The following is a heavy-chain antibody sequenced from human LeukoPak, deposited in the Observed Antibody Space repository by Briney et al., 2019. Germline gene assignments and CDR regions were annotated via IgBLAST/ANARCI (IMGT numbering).Heavy chain of an antibody. D-gene: IGHD3-10*01. CDR2: TSYDGTKK. V-gene: IGHV3-30*19. Sequence: GTSLRLSCAASGISFSSHGMHWVRQAPGKGLEWVAVTSYDGTKKDYADHVKGRFTISRDNSQNTLYLQMNSLRAEDTAVYYCARVGYYASGPFSYFDYWGQGTLVTVSS. J-gene: IGHJ4*02. CDR3: ARVGYYASGPFSYFDY. CDR1: GISFSSHG.